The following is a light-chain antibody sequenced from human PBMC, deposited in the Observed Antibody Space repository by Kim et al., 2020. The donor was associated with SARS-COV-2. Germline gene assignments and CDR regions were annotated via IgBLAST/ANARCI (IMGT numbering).Light chain of an antibody. CDR2: QDN. J-gene: IGLJ2*01. CDR3: QAWDGTSVV. CDR1: KLGDKY. V-gene: IGLV3-1*01. Sequence: SPGQTASITCSGDKLGDKYSCWYQQKPGQSPLMLIYQDNKRPSGSPERFSGSKSGDTATLAISGTQAMDEADYYCQAWDGTSVVFGGGTQLTVL.